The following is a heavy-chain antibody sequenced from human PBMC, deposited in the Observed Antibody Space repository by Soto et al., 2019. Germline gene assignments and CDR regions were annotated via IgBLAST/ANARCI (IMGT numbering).Heavy chain of an antibody. CDR1: GGSITSGNSYS. Sequence: SETLSLTCAVSGGSITSGNSYSWAWIRQPPGRGLEWIGSISQTGATSYNPSLKSRVSVSLDTSKNQFSLRLSSVTAADMAVYYCARAVSPYFGTWFDPWGQGTLVTVSS. V-gene: IGHV4-30-2*01. CDR2: ISQTGAT. D-gene: IGHD3-10*01. CDR3: ARAVSPYFGTWFDP. J-gene: IGHJ5*02.